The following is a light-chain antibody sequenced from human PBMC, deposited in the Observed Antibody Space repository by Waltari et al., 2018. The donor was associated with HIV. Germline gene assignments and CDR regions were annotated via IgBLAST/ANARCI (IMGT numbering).Light chain of an antibody. Sequence: NFMLTQPHSVSESPGKTVTISCTRTSGSIASNYVQWYQRRPGTPPPPVIYKAHQRPSGVPDRFSGSIDSSSNSASLTISGLKTEDEADYYCQSYDSTNWVFGGGTKLTVL. CDR3: QSYDSTNWV. CDR2: KAH. J-gene: IGLJ3*02. V-gene: IGLV6-57*01. CDR1: SGSIASNY.